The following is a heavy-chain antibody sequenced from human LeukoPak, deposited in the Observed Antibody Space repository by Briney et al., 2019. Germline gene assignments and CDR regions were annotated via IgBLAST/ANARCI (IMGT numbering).Heavy chain of an antibody. V-gene: IGHV1-18*01. J-gene: IGHJ4*02. CDR2: ISAYNGNT. Sequence: ASVTVSCKASGYTFTSYGISWVRQAPGQGLEWMGWISAYNGNTNYAQKLQGRVTMTTDTSTSTAYMELRSLRSDDTAVYYCARMRYYDILTGYYEGLGYWGQGTLVTVSS. CDR1: GYTFTSYG. CDR3: ARMRYYDILTGYYEGLGY. D-gene: IGHD3-9*01.